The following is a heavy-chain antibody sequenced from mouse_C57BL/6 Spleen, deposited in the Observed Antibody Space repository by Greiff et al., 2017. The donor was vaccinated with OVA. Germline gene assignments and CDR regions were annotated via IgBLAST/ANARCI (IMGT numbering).Heavy chain of an antibody. D-gene: IGHD1-1*01. J-gene: IGHJ1*03. CDR1: GFTFSSYG. CDR2: ISSGGSYT. V-gene: IGHV5-6*01. Sequence: EVMLVESGGDLVKPGGSLKLSCAASGFTFSSYGMSWVRQTPDKRLEWVATISSGGSYTYYPDSVKGRFTISRDNAKNTLYLQMSSLKSEDTAMYYCARPLYYGSSYDWYFDVWGTGTTVTVSS. CDR3: ARPLYYGSSYDWYFDV.